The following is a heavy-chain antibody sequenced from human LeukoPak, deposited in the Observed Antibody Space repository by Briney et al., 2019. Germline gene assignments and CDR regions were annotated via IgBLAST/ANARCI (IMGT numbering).Heavy chain of an antibody. CDR2: NNPNSGDT. CDR1: GYTFTGYY. V-gene: IGHV1-18*01. CDR3: ARGGHLEWAIDY. Sequence: GASVMVSCKASGYTFTGYYIHWVRQAPGQGLEWMGWNNPNSGDTNYAQKVQGRVTMTTDTSTSTAYMELRSLRSDDTAVYYCARGGHLEWAIDYWGQGTLVTVSS. J-gene: IGHJ4*02. D-gene: IGHD3-3*01.